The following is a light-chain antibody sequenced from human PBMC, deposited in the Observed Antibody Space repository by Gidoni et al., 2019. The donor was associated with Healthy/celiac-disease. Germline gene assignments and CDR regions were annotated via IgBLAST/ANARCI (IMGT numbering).Light chain of an antibody. CDR1: ALPKQY. CDR2: KDS. Sequence: YELPHPPSVSLSPGQTARITCSGDALPKQYAYWYQQKPGQAPVLVIYKDSERPSGIPERFSGSSSGTTVTLTISGVQAEDEADYYCQSADSSGTYVFGTGTKVTVL. CDR3: QSADSSGTYV. J-gene: IGLJ1*01. V-gene: IGLV3-25*02.